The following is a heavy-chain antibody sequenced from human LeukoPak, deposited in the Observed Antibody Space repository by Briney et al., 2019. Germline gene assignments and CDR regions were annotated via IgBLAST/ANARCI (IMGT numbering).Heavy chain of an antibody. CDR3: AREGTGTTTSYGMDV. Sequence: ASVQVSCKASGYTFTGYYMHWVRQAPGPGLEWMGWINPNSGGTNYAQKFQGRVTMTRDTSISTAYMELSRLRSDDTAVYYCAREGTGTTTSYGMDVWGQGTTVTVSS. V-gene: IGHV1-2*02. CDR1: GYTFTGYY. J-gene: IGHJ6*02. D-gene: IGHD1-7*01. CDR2: INPNSGGT.